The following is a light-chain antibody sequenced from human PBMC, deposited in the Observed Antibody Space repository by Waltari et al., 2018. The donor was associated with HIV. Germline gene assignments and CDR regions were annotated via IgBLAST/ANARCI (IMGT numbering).Light chain of an antibody. CDR1: SGHIPYA. CDR2: INSDGSH. Sequence: VLTQSPSASASLGDSVKLPCTLDSGHIPYAIAWHQHQPEKGPRFLMKINSDGSHYKGDDIPDRFSGSSSGAERFLIISRVQSDDEADYYCQSWGAGGVFGGGTKLTVL. J-gene: IGLJ3*02. CDR3: QSWGAGGV. V-gene: IGLV4-69*01.